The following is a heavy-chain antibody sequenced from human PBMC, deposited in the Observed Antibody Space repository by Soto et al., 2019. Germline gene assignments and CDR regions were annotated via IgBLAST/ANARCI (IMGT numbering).Heavy chain of an antibody. V-gene: IGHV2-5*01. D-gene: IGHD1-1*01. CDR2: IYWNDDK. Sequence: QITLKESGPTLVKPTQTLTLTCTFAGFSLSTRVLSVNWFRQPPGKALEWLALIYWNDDKRYSPTLKNRLTITKDTSENQVVLTMTNMDPVDTATYYCAHRYNVGPFDYWGQGTLVTVSS. J-gene: IGHJ4*02. CDR3: AHRYNVGPFDY. CDR1: GFSLSTRVLS.